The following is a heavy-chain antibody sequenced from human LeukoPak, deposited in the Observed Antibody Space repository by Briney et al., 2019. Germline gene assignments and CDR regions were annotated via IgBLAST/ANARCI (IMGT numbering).Heavy chain of an antibody. Sequence: PSETLSLTCTVSGGSISSYYWRWIRQPAGKGLEWIGRIYTRGSNNYNPSLKSRVTMSVDTSKNQFSLKLSSVTAADTGVYYCAREYGWFGEFYLDYWGQGTLVTVSS. J-gene: IGHJ4*02. D-gene: IGHD3-10*01. CDR3: AREYGWFGEFYLDY. V-gene: IGHV4-4*07. CDR1: GGSISSYY. CDR2: IYTRGSN.